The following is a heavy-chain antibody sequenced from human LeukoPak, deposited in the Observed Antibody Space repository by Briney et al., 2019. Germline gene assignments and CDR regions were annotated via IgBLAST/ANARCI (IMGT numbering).Heavy chain of an antibody. J-gene: IGHJ3*02. D-gene: IGHD1-7*01. CDR1: GLTFSSYA. CDR2: ISYDGSNK. Sequence: PGGSLRLSCAASGLTFSSYAMHWVRQAPGKGLEWVAVISYDGSNKYYADSVKGRFTISRDNSKNTLYLQMNSLRAEDTAVYYCARGNYGEAFDIWGQGTMVTVSS. V-gene: IGHV3-30*01. CDR3: ARGNYGEAFDI.